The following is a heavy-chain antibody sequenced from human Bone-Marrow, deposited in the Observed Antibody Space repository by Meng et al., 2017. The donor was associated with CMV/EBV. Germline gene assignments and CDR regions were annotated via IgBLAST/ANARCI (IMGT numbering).Heavy chain of an antibody. J-gene: IGHJ4*02. Sequence: VPLSGYGMPWARQAPGKGLEWVAGIWYDGSNKYYADSVKGRFTISRDNSKNTLYLQMNSLRAEDTAVYYCAKDYGGSGWQRIPDYWGQGTLVTVSS. V-gene: IGHV3-33*06. CDR2: IWYDGSNK. CDR1: VPLSGYG. CDR3: AKDYGGSGWQRIPDY. D-gene: IGHD6-19*01.